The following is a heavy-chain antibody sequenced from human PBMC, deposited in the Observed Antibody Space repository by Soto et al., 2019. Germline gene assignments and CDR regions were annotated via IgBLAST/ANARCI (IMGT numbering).Heavy chain of an antibody. D-gene: IGHD6-13*01. CDR2: INAGNGNT. CDR3: ASSNIVAAPYGMDV. Sequence: QVQLVQSGAEVKKPGASVKVSCKASGYTFTRYAMHWVRQAPGQRLEWMGWINAGNGNTKYSQKFQGRVTITRDTSASTAYMELSSLRSEDPGVYYCASSNIVAAPYGMDVWGQGTTVTVSS. V-gene: IGHV1-3*01. CDR1: GYTFTRYA. J-gene: IGHJ6*02.